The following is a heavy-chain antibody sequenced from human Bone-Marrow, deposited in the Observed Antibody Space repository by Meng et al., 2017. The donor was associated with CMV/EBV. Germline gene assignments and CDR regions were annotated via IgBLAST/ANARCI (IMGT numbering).Heavy chain of an antibody. CDR1: GGSSSSSSYY. CDR3: ACDKSGGKAPWYFDL. CDR2: IYYSGST. D-gene: IGHD3-10*01. Sequence: SETLSLTCTVSGGSSSSSSYYWGWIRQPPGKGLEWIGSIYYSGSTYYNPSLKSRVTISVDTSKNQFSLKLSSVTAADTAVYYCACDKSGGKAPWYFDLWGRGTLVTVSS. V-gene: IGHV4-39*07. J-gene: IGHJ2*01.